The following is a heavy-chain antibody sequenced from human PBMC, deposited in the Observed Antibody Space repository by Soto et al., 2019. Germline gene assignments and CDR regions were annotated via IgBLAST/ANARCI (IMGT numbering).Heavy chain of an antibody. CDR1: GFTWSDYY. J-gene: IGHJ6*02. Sequence: GSLRAACAASGFTWSDYYISEIRQAPGKGLEWVSYISSSSSYTNYADSLKGRFTISRDNAKNSLSHQMNSLRAEDTDVYYCARDQELLGELGMDVWGPGTKVTV. CDR3: ARDQELLGELGMDV. V-gene: IGHV3-11*06. D-gene: IGHD2-15*01. CDR2: ISSSSSYT.